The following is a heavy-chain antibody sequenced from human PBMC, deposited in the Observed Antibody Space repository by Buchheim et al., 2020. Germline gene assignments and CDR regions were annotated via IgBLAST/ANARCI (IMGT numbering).Heavy chain of an antibody. V-gene: IGHV3-21*01. CDR3: AREKGILQFDY. D-gene: IGHD6-13*01. J-gene: IGHJ4*02. Sequence: EVQLVESGGGLVQPGGSLRLSCAASGFTFSSYSMNWVRQAPGKGLEWVSSINSSSSYIYYADSVKGRFTISRDNAKNTLYLQMNSLRADNTAVYYCAREKGILQFDYWGQRTL. CDR1: GFTFSSYS. CDR2: INSSSSYI.